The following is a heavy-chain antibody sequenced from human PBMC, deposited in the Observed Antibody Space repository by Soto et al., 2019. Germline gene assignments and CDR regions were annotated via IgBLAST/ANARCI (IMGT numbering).Heavy chain of an antibody. CDR2: ISSSSSYI. D-gene: IGHD3-3*01. V-gene: IGHV3-21*01. CDR1: GFTFSSYS. J-gene: IGHJ4*02. Sequence: GGSLRLSCAASGFTFSSYSMNWLRQAPGKGLEWVSSISSSSSYIYYADSVKGRFTISRDNAKNSLYLQMNSLRAEDTAVYYCARDVHIYDFWSGPKNYFDYWGQGTLVTVS. CDR3: ARDVHIYDFWSGPKNYFDY.